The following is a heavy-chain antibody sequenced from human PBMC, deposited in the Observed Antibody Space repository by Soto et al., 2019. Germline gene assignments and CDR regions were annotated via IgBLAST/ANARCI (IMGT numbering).Heavy chain of an antibody. Sequence: ASVKVSCKASGYTFTGYYMHWVRQAPGQGLEWMGWINPNSGGTNYAQKFQGRVTMTRDTSISTAYMELSRLRSDDTAVYYCARDLGPYSIRQWLIQGYWFDPWGQGTLVTVSS. V-gene: IGHV1-2*02. D-gene: IGHD6-19*01. CDR3: ARDLGPYSIRQWLIQGYWFDP. J-gene: IGHJ5*02. CDR1: GYTFTGYY. CDR2: INPNSGGT.